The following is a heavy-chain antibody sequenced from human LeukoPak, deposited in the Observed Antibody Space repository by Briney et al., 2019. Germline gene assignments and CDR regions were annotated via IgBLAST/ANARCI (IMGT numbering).Heavy chain of an antibody. CDR1: GFTFSSYS. J-gene: IGHJ5*02. CDR3: AKVESSGWNWFDP. Sequence: GGSLRLSCAASGFTFSSYSMNWVRQAPGKGLEWVAFIRYDGSNKYYADSVKGRFTISRDNSKNTLYLQMNSLRAEDTAVYYCAKVESSGWNWFDPWGQGTLVTVSS. V-gene: IGHV3-30*02. D-gene: IGHD6-19*01. CDR2: IRYDGSNK.